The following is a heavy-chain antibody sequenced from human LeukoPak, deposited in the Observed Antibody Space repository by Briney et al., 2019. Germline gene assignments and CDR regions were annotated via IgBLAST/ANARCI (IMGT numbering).Heavy chain of an antibody. Sequence: GGSLGLSCVASGFTFTSYAMNWVRQAPGKGLEWVSGFSGSGGRIYYADSVKGRFTISRDNSKNMVYLQMNSLRDEDTAVYFCAKDGCSGGSCFSHFDYWGQGTLVTVSS. D-gene: IGHD2-15*01. CDR2: FSGSGGRI. CDR1: GFTFTSYA. V-gene: IGHV3-23*01. CDR3: AKDGCSGGSCFSHFDY. J-gene: IGHJ4*02.